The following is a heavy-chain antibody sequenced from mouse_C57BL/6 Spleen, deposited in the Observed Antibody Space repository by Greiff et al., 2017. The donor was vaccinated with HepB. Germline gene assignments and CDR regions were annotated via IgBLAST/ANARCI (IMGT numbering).Heavy chain of an antibody. CDR2: IYPGDGDT. CDR1: GYAFSSYW. J-gene: IGHJ1*03. V-gene: IGHV1-80*01. Sequence: QVQLQQSGAELVKPGASVKISCKASGYAFSSYWMNWVKQRPGKGLEWIGQIYPGDGDTNYNGKFKGKATLTADKSSSTAYMQLSSLTSEDSAVYFCARYGYGSSYDWYFDVWGTGTTVTVSS. CDR3: ARYGYGSSYDWYFDV. D-gene: IGHD1-1*01.